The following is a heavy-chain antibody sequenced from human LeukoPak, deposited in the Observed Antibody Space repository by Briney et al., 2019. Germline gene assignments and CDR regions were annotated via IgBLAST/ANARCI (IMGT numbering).Heavy chain of an antibody. CDR3: AKARLTYYYDSSGYYYDC. V-gene: IGHV3-23*01. Sequence: GGSLRLSCAASGFTFSNYDMNWVRQAPGMGLERVSTISRSAGSTYFADSVKGRFTISRDNSKNTLYLQMNSLRAEDTAVYYCAKARLTYYYDSSGYYYDCWGQGTLVTVSS. CDR2: ISRSAGST. D-gene: IGHD3-22*01. CDR1: GFTFSNYD. J-gene: IGHJ4*02.